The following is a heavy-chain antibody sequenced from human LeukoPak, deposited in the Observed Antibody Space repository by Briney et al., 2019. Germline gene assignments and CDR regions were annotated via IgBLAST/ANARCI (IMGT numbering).Heavy chain of an antibody. Sequence: YPGGSLRLSCVVSGLRFRNYGMHWVRQAPGKGLEWVAVIYYDGSNQYYADSVKGRFTVSRDNAKNTLYLQMDSLRAEDTAVYYCATDRNSGKYYDYWGQGALVTVSS. V-gene: IGHV3-33*01. CDR2: IYYDGSNQ. J-gene: IGHJ4*02. D-gene: IGHD1-26*01. CDR3: ATDRNSGKYYDY. CDR1: GLRFRNYG.